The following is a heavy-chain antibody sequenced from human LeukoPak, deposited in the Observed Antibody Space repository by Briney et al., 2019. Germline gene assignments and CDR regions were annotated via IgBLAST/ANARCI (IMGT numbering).Heavy chain of an antibody. CDR2: IYYSGST. J-gene: IGHJ4*02. CDR1: GGSISSSSYY. D-gene: IGHD3-10*01. CDR3: ARLLWFGELLPNFDY. V-gene: IGHV4-39*01. Sequence: PSETLSLTCTVPGGSISSSSYYWGWIRQPPGKGLEWIGSIYYSGSTYYNPSLKSRVTISVDTSKNQFSLKLSSVTAADTAVYYCARLLWFGELLPNFDYWGQGTLVTVSS.